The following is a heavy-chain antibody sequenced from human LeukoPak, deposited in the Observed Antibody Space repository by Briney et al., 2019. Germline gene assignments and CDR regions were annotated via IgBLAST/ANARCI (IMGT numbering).Heavy chain of an antibody. Sequence: PGGSLRLSCAASGFTFSSYGMHWVRQAPGKGLEWVAFIRYDGSNKYYADSVKGRFTISRDNSKNTLYLQMNSLRAEDTAVYYCAKSGGRSRALDAFAIWGQGTMVTVSS. D-gene: IGHD1-26*01. CDR2: IRYDGSNK. V-gene: IGHV3-30*02. CDR1: GFTFSSYG. CDR3: AKSGGRSRALDAFAI. J-gene: IGHJ3*02.